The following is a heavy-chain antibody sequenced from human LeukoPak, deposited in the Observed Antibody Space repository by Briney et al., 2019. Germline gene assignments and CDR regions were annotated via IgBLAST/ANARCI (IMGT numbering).Heavy chain of an antibody. CDR2: ISSSSSYI. CDR1: GFTFSSYS. D-gene: IGHD2-2*01. Sequence: GGSLRLSCAASGFTFSSYSMNWVRQAPGKGLEWVSSISSSSSYIYYADSVKGRFTISRDNAKNSLYLQMNSLRAEDTAVYYCARESVVPAATDYYYMDVWGKGTTVTISS. J-gene: IGHJ6*03. CDR3: ARESVVPAATDYYYMDV. V-gene: IGHV3-21*01.